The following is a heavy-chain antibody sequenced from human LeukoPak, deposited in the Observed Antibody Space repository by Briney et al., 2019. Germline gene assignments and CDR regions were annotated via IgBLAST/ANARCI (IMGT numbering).Heavy chain of an antibody. J-gene: IGHJ4*02. V-gene: IGHV4-59*01. CDR1: GGSISSYY. CDR3: ARGSRNFDY. CDR2: IYYSGST. D-gene: IGHD2/OR15-2a*01. Sequence: PSETLSLTCTVSGGSISSYYWSWIRQPPGKGLEWIGYIYYSGSTNYNPSLKSRVSISVDTSKNQFSLKLSSVTAADTAVYYCARGSRNFDYWGQGTLVTVSS.